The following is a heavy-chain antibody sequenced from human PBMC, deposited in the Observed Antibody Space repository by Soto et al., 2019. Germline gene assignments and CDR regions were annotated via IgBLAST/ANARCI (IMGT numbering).Heavy chain of an antibody. CDR2: IVPTLRIT. V-gene: IGHV1-69*08. J-gene: IGHJ4*02. CDR1: GGTSTIYT. CDR3: ATDKYGAGRVGVHF. D-gene: IGHD3-3*02. Sequence: QVQLVQSGAEVKKPGASLRVSCETSGGTSTIYTITWVRQAPGQGLQWMGRIVPTLRITNYAQEYQGRLTTPADSSTSTAHIELTSLTSEDTAVYYCATDKYGAGRVGVHFWGQGTLVTVSS.